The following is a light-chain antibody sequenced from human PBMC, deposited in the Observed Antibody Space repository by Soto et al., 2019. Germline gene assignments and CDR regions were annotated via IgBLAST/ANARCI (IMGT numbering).Light chain of an antibody. CDR3: QQSYSTPYS. V-gene: IGKV1-39*01. J-gene: IGKJ2*01. CDR2: LTS. CDR1: RNIGNY. Sequence: DIQMTQSPSSLSASVGDRVTITCRASRNIGNYLNWYQQKPESAPKLLIYLTSSLQSGVPSRFSGSGSGTDFTLTISSLQPEDFATYYCQQSYSTPYSFGQGTKVDIK.